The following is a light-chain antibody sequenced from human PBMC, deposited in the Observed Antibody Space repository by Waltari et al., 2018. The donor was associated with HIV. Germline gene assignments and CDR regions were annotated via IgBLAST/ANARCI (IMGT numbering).Light chain of an antibody. CDR3: QQYYSYPRT. CDR2: AAS. V-gene: IGKV1-8*01. CDR1: QGISSY. Sequence: AIRMTQSPSSFSASTGDRVTITCRASQGISSYLAWYQQKPGKDPKLLIYAASTLQSGVPSRFSGSGSGTDFTLTISCLQSEDFATYYCQQYYSYPRTFGQGTKLEIK. J-gene: IGKJ2*01.